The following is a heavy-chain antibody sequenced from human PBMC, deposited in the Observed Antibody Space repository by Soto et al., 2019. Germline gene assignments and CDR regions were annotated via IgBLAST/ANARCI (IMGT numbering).Heavy chain of an antibody. V-gene: IGHV4-4*02. J-gene: IGHJ5*02. CDR3: ASRPIQAYNWFDH. D-gene: IGHD5-18*01. CDR1: GGSISSSNW. Sequence: SETLSLTCAVSGGSISSSNWWSWVRQPPGKGLEWIGEIYHSGSTNYNPSLKSRVTISVDKSKNQFSLKLSSVTAADTAVYYCASRPIQAYNWFDHWGQGTLVAVSS. CDR2: IYHSGST.